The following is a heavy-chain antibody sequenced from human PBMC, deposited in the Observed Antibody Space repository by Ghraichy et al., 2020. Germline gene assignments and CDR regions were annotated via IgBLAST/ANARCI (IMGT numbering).Heavy chain of an antibody. J-gene: IGHJ6*02. D-gene: IGHD6-19*01. CDR3: ARGGGAGTPVLYHMDV. CDR1: GLMFSPNT. Sequence: GGSLRLSCVASGLMFSPNTMNWVRQAPGKGLEWVSSISSSTRYIYYADSVKGRFTISRDNAQNSLYLQMNSLRAADTAVYYCARGGGAGTPVLYHMDVWGLGTTVTVSS. V-gene: IGHV3-21*01. CDR2: ISSSTRYI.